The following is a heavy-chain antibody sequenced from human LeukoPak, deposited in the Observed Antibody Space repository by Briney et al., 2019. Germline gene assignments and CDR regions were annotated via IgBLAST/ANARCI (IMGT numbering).Heavy chain of an antibody. CDR2: ISSTSTFI. CDR3: ARDYFDSSDYPQTYYYYYMDA. Sequence: GGSLRLSCAASGFTFSRYSMNWVRQAPGKGLEWVASISSTSTFIYSADSVKGRFTISRDTAKNSLFLQMNSLRAEDTAIYYCARDYFDSSDYPQTYYYYYMDAWGKGATVTVSS. CDR1: GFTFSRYS. V-gene: IGHV3-21*01. D-gene: IGHD3-22*01. J-gene: IGHJ6*03.